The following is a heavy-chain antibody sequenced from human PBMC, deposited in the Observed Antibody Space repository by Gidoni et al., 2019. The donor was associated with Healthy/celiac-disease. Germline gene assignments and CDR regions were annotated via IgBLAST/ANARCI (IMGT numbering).Heavy chain of an antibody. CDR2: ISWNSGII. D-gene: IGHD6-19*01. J-gene: IGHJ5*02. CDR3: AKDKYASIGVARS. V-gene: IGHV3-9*01. Sequence: EVQLVESGGGLVQPGRSLSLSCAASGFTFDDYAMQWVRQAPGKGLEWVSGISWNSGIIGYADSVKGRFTISRDNAKNSLYLQMNSLRAEDTALYYCAKDKYASIGVARSWGQGTLVTVSS. CDR1: GFTFDDYA.